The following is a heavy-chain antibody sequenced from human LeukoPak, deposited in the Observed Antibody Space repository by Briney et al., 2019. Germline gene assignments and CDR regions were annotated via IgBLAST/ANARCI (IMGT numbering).Heavy chain of an antibody. J-gene: IGHJ3*02. CDR2: INPNSGGT. D-gene: IGHD5-12*01. V-gene: IGHV1-2*02. CDR3: ARDLPKTGYVGALDI. CDR1: GYTFIGYY. Sequence: EASVKVSCKATGYTFIGYYILWVRQAPGQGLEWMGWINPNSGGTHYGQKFQGRVTMTRDTSISTAYMELSSLTSDDTAVYYCARDLPKTGYVGALDIWGQGTMVTVSS.